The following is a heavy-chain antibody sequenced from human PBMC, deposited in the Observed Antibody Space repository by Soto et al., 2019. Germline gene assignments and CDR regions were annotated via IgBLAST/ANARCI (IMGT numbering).Heavy chain of an antibody. CDR2: IIPILGIA. CDR3: ARASSSTVTDYYYYYMDV. CDR1: GGTYSSYT. V-gene: IGHV1-69*02. J-gene: IGHJ6*03. Sequence: SVKLSCKASGGTYSSYTISWVRQAKRQGLEWMGRIIPILGIANYAQKFQGRVTITADKSTSTAYMELSSLRSEDTAVYYCARASSSTVTDYYYYYMDVWGKGTTVTVSS. D-gene: IGHD4-4*01.